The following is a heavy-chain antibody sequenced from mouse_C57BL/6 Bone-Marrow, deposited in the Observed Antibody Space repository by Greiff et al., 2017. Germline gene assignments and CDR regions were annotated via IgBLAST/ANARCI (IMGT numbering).Heavy chain of an antibody. CDR3: AREGAYYSNIDY. CDR2: IYPGSGST. Sequence: QVQLQQPGAELVKPGASVKMSCKASGYTFTSYWITWVKQRPGQGLEWIGDIYPGSGSTNYTEKFKSKATLTVDTSSSTAYMQLSSLTSEDSAVYYCAREGAYYSNIDYWGQGTTLTVSS. D-gene: IGHD2-5*01. J-gene: IGHJ2*01. V-gene: IGHV1-55*01. CDR1: GYTFTSYW.